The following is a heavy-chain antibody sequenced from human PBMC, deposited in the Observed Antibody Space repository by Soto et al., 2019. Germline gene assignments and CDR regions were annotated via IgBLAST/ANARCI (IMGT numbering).Heavy chain of an antibody. CDR3: AKDPVHRTYYDILTGYYFDY. D-gene: IGHD3-9*01. J-gene: IGHJ4*02. CDR1: GFTFSSYA. CDR2: ISGSGGST. Sequence: VQLLESGGGLVQPGGSLRLSCAASGFTFSSYAMSWVRQAPGKGLEWVSAISGSGGSTYYADSVKGRFTISRDNSKNTLYLQMNSLRAEDTAVYYCAKDPVHRTYYDILTGYYFDYWGQGTLVTVSS. V-gene: IGHV3-23*01.